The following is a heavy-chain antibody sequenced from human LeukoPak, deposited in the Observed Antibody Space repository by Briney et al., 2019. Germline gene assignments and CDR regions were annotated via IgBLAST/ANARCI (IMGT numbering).Heavy chain of an antibody. D-gene: IGHD3-22*01. Sequence: SETLSLTCTVSGGSISSSSYYWGWIRQPPGKGLEWIGSIYYSGSTYYNPSLKSRVTISVDTSKNQFSLKLSSVTAADTAVYYCARVLTRNYYDSSGYSRYYYYYYMDVWGKGTTVTVSS. CDR2: IYYSGST. V-gene: IGHV4-39*07. CDR3: ARVLTRNYYDSSGYSRYYYYYYMDV. J-gene: IGHJ6*03. CDR1: GGSISSSSYY.